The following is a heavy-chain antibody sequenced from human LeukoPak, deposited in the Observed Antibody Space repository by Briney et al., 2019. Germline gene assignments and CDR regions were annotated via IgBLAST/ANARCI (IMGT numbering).Heavy chain of an antibody. CDR2: ISGSGGST. Sequence: GGSLRLSCAASGFTFSSYAMSWVRQAPGKGLEWVSAISGSGGSTYYADSVKGRITISRDNSKNTLYLQMNSLRAEDTAVYYCAKDPGASGWFDPWGQGTLVTVSS. D-gene: IGHD6-25*01. J-gene: IGHJ5*02. V-gene: IGHV3-23*01. CDR3: AKDPGASGWFDP. CDR1: GFTFSSYA.